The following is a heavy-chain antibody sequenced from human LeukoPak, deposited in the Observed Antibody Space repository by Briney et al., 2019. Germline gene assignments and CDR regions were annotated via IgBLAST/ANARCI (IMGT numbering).Heavy chain of an antibody. CDR1: GYTLTELS. D-gene: IGHD6-19*01. Sequence: GASVKVSCKVSGYTLTELSMHWVRQAPGKGLEWMGWMNPNSGNTGYAQKFQGRVTMTRNTSITTAYMELSSLRSEDTAVYYCARGARGQWLFYWGQGTLVTVSS. CDR3: ARGARGQWLFY. J-gene: IGHJ4*02. V-gene: IGHV1-8*01. CDR2: MNPNSGNT.